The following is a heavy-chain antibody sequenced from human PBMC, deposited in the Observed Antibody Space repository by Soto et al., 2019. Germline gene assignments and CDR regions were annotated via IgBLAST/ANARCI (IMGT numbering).Heavy chain of an antibody. J-gene: IGHJ6*02. CDR1: GASVSSGGYY. CDR3: GRVVYSSSWYYGMDD. CDR2: FYDSGST. D-gene: IGHD6-13*01. V-gene: IGHV4-31*03. Sequence: PSETLSLTCTVSGASVSSGGYYWNWIRQHPGKGLEWIGYFYDSGSTHYNPSLKSRVTISVDTSKNQFSLKVSSVTAADTAVYFCGRVVYSSSWYYGMDDWGQGTTVTVSS.